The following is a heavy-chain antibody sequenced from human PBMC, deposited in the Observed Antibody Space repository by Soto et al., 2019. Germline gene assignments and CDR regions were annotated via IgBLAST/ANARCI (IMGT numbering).Heavy chain of an antibody. V-gene: IGHV3-7*01. Sequence: TGGSLRLSGAASGFTLSSYGMHWVRQAPGKGLEWVANIKQDGSEKYYVDSVKGRFTISRDNAKNSLYLQMNSLRAEDKAVYYCASSSMFDYWGQGTLVTVYS. CDR2: IKQDGSEK. CDR3: ASSSMFDY. J-gene: IGHJ4*02. D-gene: IGHD6-6*01. CDR1: GFTLSSYG.